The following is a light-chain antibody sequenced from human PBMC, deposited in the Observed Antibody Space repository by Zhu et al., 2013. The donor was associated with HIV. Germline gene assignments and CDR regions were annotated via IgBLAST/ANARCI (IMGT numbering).Light chain of an antibody. CDR1: QSVGST. V-gene: IGKV3-15*01. CDR3: QQYNNWLVT. J-gene: IGKJ4*01. CDR2: GAS. Sequence: DIVLTQSPGTLSLSPGERATLSCRASQSVGSTFLAWYQQKRGQAPRLLMYGASSRATGVPARFSGSGSGTEFTLTISSLQSEDVGLYYCQQYNNWLVTFGGGTKVELK.